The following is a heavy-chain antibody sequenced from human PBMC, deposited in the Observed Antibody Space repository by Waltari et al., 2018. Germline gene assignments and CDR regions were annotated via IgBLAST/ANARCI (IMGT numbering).Heavy chain of an antibody. CDR2: IKQDGSEN. D-gene: IGHD6-19*01. V-gene: IGHV3-7*01. CDR3: ARPYASGWYINFDY. CDR1: GFTFSSYW. J-gene: IGHJ4*02. Sequence: EVQLVESGGGLVQPGGSLRLSCAASGFTFSSYWMSWVRQAPGKGRGWGANIKQDGSENYDVDSVKGRFSFSRDNAKNSLYLQMNSLRAEDTAVYYCARPYASGWYINFDYWGQGTLVTVSS.